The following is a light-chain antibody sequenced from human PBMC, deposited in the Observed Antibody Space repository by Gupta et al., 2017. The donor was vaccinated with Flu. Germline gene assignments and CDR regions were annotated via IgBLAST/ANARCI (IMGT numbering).Light chain of an antibody. Sequence: TLSLSPGASATLSCRASQSVTRTYLAWYQQRPGQSPRLLIYDASTRATGIPDRFSGSGSGTDFTLTISRRESEDFGLYYCQQYGSSSGLTFGGGTKVEI. V-gene: IGKV3-20*01. CDR2: DAS. J-gene: IGKJ4*01. CDR1: QSVTRTY. CDR3: QQYGSSSGLT.